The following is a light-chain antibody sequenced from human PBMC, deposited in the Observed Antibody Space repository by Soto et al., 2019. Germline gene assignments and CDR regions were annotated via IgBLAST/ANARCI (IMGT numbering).Light chain of an antibody. V-gene: IGKV3-11*01. Sequence: IVLTQSPATLSVFTVETATLSLRASQSVSSYLAWYQQKPGQAPRLLIYDASNRATGIPARFSGSGSGTDFTLTISSLQSQDFAVYYCQQYNNWPWTFGQGTKVDIK. CDR3: QQYNNWPWT. CDR2: DAS. J-gene: IGKJ1*01. CDR1: QSVSSY.